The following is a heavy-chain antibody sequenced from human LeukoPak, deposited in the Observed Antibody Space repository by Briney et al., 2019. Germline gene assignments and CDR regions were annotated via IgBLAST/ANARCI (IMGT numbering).Heavy chain of an antibody. D-gene: IGHD3-3*01. CDR3: ARVAAYYDFWSGYFGYFDL. J-gene: IGHJ2*01. V-gene: IGHV4-59*12. Sequence: PSETLSLTCTVSGGSISSYYWSWIRQPPGKGLEWIGYIYYSGSTNYNPPLKSRVTISVDTSKNQFSLKLSSVTAADTAVYYCARVAAYYDFWSGYFGYFDLWGRGTLVTVSS. CDR1: GGSISSYY. CDR2: IYYSGST.